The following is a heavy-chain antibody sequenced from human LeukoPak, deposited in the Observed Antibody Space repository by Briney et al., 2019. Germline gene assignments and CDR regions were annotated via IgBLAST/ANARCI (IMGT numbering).Heavy chain of an antibody. CDR2: IIPREGSR. CDR1: GCTFTSYG. CDR3: VRELHSGRDCFDS. J-gene: IGHJ4*02. V-gene: IGHV1-46*01. D-gene: IGHD1-26*01. Sequence: ASVKVSCKASGCTFTSYGMHWVRQAPGQGPEWMGRIIPREGSRNYAQKFQGRVTMTGDTSTSTVYMELSSLRSEDTALYCCVRELHSGRDCFDSWGQGTLVTVSS.